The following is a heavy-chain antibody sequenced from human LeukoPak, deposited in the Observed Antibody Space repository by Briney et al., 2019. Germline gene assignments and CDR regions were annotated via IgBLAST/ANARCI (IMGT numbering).Heavy chain of an antibody. CDR1: GFTVSSNY. CDR3: VKGRNRYWGVDY. D-gene: IGHD2-8*02. V-gene: IGHV3-66*01. J-gene: IGHJ4*02. CDR2: IYSGGST. Sequence: GGSLRLSCAASGFTVSSNYMSWVRQAPGKGLEWVSYIYSGGSTYYAESVKGRFTISRDNSKNTLYLQQNNLRTDDTTVFYCVKGRNRYWGVDYWGEGTIVSVSS.